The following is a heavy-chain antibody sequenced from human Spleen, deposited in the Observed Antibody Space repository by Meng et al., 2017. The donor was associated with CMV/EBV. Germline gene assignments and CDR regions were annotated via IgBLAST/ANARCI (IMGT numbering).Heavy chain of an antibody. Sequence: GGSLRLSCAASGFTFSSNDMHWVRQTTGKGLEWVSAIGTAGDTYYPGSVKGRFTISRENAKNTLYLQMNSLRAEDTAVYYCAKGEPRYSSSSGLLGDYYYGMDVWGQGTTVTVS. J-gene: IGHJ6*02. CDR3: AKGEPRYSSSSGLLGDYYYGMDV. CDR2: IGTAGDT. V-gene: IGHV3-13*01. CDR1: GFTFSSND. D-gene: IGHD6-6*01.